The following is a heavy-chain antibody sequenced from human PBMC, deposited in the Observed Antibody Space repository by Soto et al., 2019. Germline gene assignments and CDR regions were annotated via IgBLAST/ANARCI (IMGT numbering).Heavy chain of an antibody. D-gene: IGHD3-10*01. CDR3: ARSGPYYGNRFWFFDF. V-gene: IGHV3-20*04. CDR1: GFTFDDHF. J-gene: IGHJ4*02. CDR2: INWNGDTT. Sequence: GSLRLSCAASGFTFDDHFMSWVSQAPGKGLEWVSGINWNGDTTDYGDSVKGRFTISRDNAKNSLYLQMNNLKAEDTAVYYCARSGPYYGNRFWFFDFWGQGALVTVSS.